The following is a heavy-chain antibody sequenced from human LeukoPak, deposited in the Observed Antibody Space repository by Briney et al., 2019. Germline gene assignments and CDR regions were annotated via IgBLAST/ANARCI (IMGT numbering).Heavy chain of an antibody. V-gene: IGHV4-34*01. J-gene: IGHJ6*02. Sequence: TGGSLRLSCAASGFTFSSYWMSWVRQAPGKGLEWIGEINHSGSTNYNPSLKSRVTISVDTSKNRFSLKLSSVTAADTAVYYCARAHGITIFGVVDYYYGMDVWGQGTTVTVSS. CDR2: INHSGST. D-gene: IGHD3-3*01. CDR1: GFTFSSYW. CDR3: ARAHGITIFGVVDYYYGMDV.